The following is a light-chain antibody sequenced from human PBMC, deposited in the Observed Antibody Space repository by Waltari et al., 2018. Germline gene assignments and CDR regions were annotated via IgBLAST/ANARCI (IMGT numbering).Light chain of an antibody. J-gene: IGKJ3*01. CDR2: KAS. Sequence: DIQMTQSPSTLSASVGDSVTITCRASQTISSWLAWYQQKPGKAPKLLVYKASTLESGVPSRFSGSGSGTEFTLIISSLQPDDFATYYCQQYDSNSGVFTFGPGTKVDIK. V-gene: IGKV1-5*03. CDR1: QTISSW. CDR3: QQYDSNSGVFT.